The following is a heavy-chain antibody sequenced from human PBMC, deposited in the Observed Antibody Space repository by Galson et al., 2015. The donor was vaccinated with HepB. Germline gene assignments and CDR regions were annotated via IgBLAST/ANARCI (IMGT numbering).Heavy chain of an antibody. Sequence: SLRLSCAASGFTFSSYAMSWVRQAPGKGLEWVSAISGSGGSTYYADSVKGRFTISRDNSKNTLYLQMNSLRAEDMAVYYCATSPYSSGRGTPYCYFDYWGQGTLVTVSS. CDR1: GFTFSSYA. CDR2: ISGSGGST. J-gene: IGHJ4*02. D-gene: IGHD6-19*01. CDR3: ATSPYSSGRGTPYCYFDY. V-gene: IGHV3-23*01.